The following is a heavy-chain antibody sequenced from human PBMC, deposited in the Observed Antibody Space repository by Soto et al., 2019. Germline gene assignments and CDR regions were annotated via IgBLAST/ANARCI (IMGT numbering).Heavy chain of an antibody. J-gene: IGHJ6*02. CDR1: GGSFSGYY. D-gene: IGHD2-2*01. CDR3: ARDDVLRCSSTSCSTDLDYYYYGMDV. CDR2: INHSGST. V-gene: IGHV4-34*01. Sequence: SETLSLTCAVYGGSFSGYYWSWIRQPPGKGLEWIGEINHSGSTNYNPSLKSRVTISVDTSKNQFSLKLSSVIAADTAVYYCARDDVLRCSSTSCSTDLDYYYYGMDVWGQGTTVTVSS.